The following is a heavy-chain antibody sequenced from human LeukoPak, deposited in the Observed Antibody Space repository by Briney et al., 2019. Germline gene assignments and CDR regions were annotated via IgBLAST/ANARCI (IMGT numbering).Heavy chain of an antibody. J-gene: IGHJ5*02. CDR3: ARARITGTTFRFDP. D-gene: IGHD1-7*01. CDR1: GGSFSGYY. V-gene: IGHV4-34*01. Sequence: SETLSLTCAVYGGSFSGYYWSWIRQPPGKGLEWIGEINHSGSTNYNPSLKSRVTISVDTSKNQFSLKLSSVTAADTAVYYCARARITGTTFRFDPWGQGTLVTVSS. CDR2: INHSGST.